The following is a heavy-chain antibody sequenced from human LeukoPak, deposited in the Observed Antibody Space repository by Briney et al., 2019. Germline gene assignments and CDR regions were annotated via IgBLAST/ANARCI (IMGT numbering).Heavy chain of an antibody. CDR1: GGSFSGYY. Sequence: SETLSLTCAVYGGSFSGYYWSWIRQPPGKGLEWIGEINHSGSTNYNPSLKSRVTISVDTSKNQFSLKLTSVTAADTAVYYCARADLTYDYWGQGTLVTVSS. V-gene: IGHV4-34*01. J-gene: IGHJ4*02. CDR3: ARADLTYDY. CDR2: INHSGST.